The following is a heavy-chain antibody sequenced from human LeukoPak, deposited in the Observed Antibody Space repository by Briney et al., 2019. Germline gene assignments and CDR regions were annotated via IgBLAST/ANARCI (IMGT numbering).Heavy chain of an antibody. CDR2: ISAYNGNT. D-gene: IGHD3-22*01. J-gene: IGHJ4*02. CDR3: ARVEYYYDSSGVDY. V-gene: IGHV1-18*01. Sequence: ASVKVSCKASGYTFTSYGIIWVRQAPGQGLEWMGWISAYNGNTNYAQKLQGRVTMTTDTSTSTAYMELRSLRSDDTAVYYCARVEYYYDSSGVDYWGQGTLVTVSS. CDR1: GYTFTSYG.